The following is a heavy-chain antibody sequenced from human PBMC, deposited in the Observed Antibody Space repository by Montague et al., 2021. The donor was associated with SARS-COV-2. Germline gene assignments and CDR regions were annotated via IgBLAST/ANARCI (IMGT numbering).Heavy chain of an antibody. J-gene: IGHJ4*02. D-gene: IGHD3-22*01. CDR2: INHSGST. V-gene: IGHV4-34*01. Sequence: SETLSLTCAVYGGSFSGYYWSWIRQPPGKGLEWIGEINHSGSTNYNPSLKSRVTISVDTSKNQFSLKLSSVTAADTAVYYCARRPHYYDSSGYYYPGPQRYYFDYWGQETLVTVSS. CDR3: ARRPHYYDSSGYYYPGPQRYYFDY. CDR1: GGSFSGYY.